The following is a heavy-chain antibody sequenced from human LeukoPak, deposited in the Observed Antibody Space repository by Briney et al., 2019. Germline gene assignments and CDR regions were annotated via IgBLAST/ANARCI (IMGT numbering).Heavy chain of an antibody. J-gene: IGHJ4*02. CDR2: INPNSGGT. V-gene: IGHV1-2*02. CDR1: GYTFTGYY. Sequence: ASVMVSCKASGYTFTGYYMHWVRQAPGQGLEWMGWINPNSGGTNYAQKFQGRVTMTRDTSISTAYIELSRLRSDDTAVYYCARELRMSSSGSLFDYWGQGTLVTVSS. D-gene: IGHD3-10*01. CDR3: ARELRMSSSGSLFDY.